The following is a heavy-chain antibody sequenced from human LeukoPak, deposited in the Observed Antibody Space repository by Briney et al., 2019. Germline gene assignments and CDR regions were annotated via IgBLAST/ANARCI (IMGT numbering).Heavy chain of an antibody. V-gene: IGHV3-23*01. Sequence: PGGSLRLSCAASGFTFSSYAMSWVRQAPGKGLEWVSGISGSLGSTHYADSVKGRFTISRDNSKSTLYLQMNSLRAEDTAVYYCAGGYSSSWYRFDPWGQGTLVTVSS. CDR3: AGGYSSSWYRFDP. D-gene: IGHD6-13*01. CDR2: ISGSLGST. J-gene: IGHJ5*02. CDR1: GFTFSSYA.